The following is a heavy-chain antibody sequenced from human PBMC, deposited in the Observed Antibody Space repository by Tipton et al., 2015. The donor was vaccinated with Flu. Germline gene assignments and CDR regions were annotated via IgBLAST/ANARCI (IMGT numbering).Heavy chain of an antibody. Sequence: VQLVQSGAEVKKPGESLKISCKGSGYSFTSYWIGWVRQMPGKGLEWMGIIYPGDSDTRYSPSFQGQVTISADKSISTAYLQWSSLKASDTAMYYCARGVPPHVTMGALIVRAFDIWGQGTMVTVSS. CDR1: GYSFTSYW. J-gene: IGHJ3*02. D-gene: IGHD1-26*01. V-gene: IGHV5-51*03. CDR3: ARGVPPHVTMGALIVRAFDI. CDR2: IYPGDSDT.